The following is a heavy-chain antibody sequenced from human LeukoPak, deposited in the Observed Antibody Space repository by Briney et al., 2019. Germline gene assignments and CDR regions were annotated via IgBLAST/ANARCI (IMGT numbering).Heavy chain of an antibody. V-gene: IGHV4-34*01. CDR1: GGSFSGHY. CDR2: INHSGST. CDR3: ARVKDPGGYYYYYYMDI. J-gene: IGHJ6*03. D-gene: IGHD3-16*01. Sequence: SEILSLTCAVYGGSFSGHYWTWIRQPPGKGLEWIGEINHSGSTNYNPSLKSRVTISVDTSKNQFSLKVSSVTAADTAVYYCARVKDPGGYYYYYYMDIWGKGNTVTVPS.